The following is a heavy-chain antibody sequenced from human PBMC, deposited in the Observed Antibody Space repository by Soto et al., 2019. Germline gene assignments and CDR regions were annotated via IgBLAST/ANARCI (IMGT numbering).Heavy chain of an antibody. D-gene: IGHD1-1*01. Sequence: PGGSLRLSCAASGFTFSSYWMSWVRQAPGKGLEWVANIKQDGSEKYYVDSVKGRFTISRDNAKNSLYLQMNSLRAEDTAVYYCARDTLESPRGIALDYWGQGTLVTVSS. CDR1: GFTFSSYW. V-gene: IGHV3-7*05. CDR3: ARDTLESPRGIALDY. J-gene: IGHJ4*02. CDR2: IKQDGSEK.